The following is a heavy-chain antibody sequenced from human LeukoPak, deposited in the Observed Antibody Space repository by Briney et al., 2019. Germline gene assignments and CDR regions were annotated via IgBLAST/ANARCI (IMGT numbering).Heavy chain of an antibody. Sequence: SETLSLTCAVYGGSFSGHYWTYIRQPPGKGLEWIGKSTHSGSINYNPSLKSRVTISVDTSKSQFSLRLTSVTAADTAVYYCARGRTGAAALDFWGPGMLVTVSS. J-gene: IGHJ4*02. CDR3: ARGRTGAAALDF. CDR2: STHSGSI. CDR1: GGSFSGHY. V-gene: IGHV4-34*01. D-gene: IGHD2-2*01.